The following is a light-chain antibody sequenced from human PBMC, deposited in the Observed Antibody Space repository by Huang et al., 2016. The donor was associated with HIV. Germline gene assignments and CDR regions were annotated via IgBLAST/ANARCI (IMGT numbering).Light chain of an antibody. V-gene: IGKV3-15*01. J-gene: IGKJ1*01. CDR2: GVS. CDR3: QQYNNWWT. Sequence: EIVLTQSPATLTVSPGERATLSCRASQSVRTNLAWYQQKPGQAPRLVIYGVSNRATGIPTTFSGSGSGTEFTLTISSLQSEDFAVYYCQQYNNWWTFGQGTKVEIK. CDR1: QSVRTN.